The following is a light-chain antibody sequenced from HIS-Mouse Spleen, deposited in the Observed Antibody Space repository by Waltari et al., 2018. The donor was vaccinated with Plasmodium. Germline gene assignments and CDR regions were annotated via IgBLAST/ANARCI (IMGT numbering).Light chain of an antibody. J-gene: IGLJ2*01. V-gene: IGLV2-23*01. CDR2: EGS. CDR3: QSADSSGTYVV. Sequence: QSALTQPASVSGSPGQSITISCTGTSSDVGSYNLVSWYQQHPGKAPKLMIYEGSKRPAGFSNRFSGSKSGNTDSLTISGLQAEDEADYYCQSADSSGTYVVFGGGTKLTVL. CDR1: SSDVGSYNL.